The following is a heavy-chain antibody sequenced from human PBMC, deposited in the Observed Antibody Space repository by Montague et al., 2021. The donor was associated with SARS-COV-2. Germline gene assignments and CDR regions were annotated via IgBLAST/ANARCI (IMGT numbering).Heavy chain of an antibody. D-gene: IGHD2-15*01. V-gene: IGHV6-1*01. Sequence: CAISGDSVSTNSGTWNWVRLSPSRGLEWLGRTYYRSEWYSDYSVSVKSRISINPDTSKNQFSLQLNSVTPEDTAVYYCARADRGSCGDGSCSQYYFNYWGQGTLVTVSS. CDR1: GDSVSTNSGT. J-gene: IGHJ4*02. CDR3: ARADRGSCGDGSCSQYYFNY. CDR2: TYYRSEWYS.